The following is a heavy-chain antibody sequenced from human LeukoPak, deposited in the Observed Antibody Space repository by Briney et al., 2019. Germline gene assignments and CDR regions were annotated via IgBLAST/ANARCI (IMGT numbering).Heavy chain of an antibody. CDR3: ASGTTGTTGFNY. V-gene: IGHV3-21*01. CDR2: ISSGSAYI. Sequence: GGSLRHSCTASGFSFSDYTMNWIRQAPGKGLEWLSSISSGSAYIHYADSVKGRFTISRDNAKNSLNLQMSSLRAEDTAVYYCASGTTGTTGFNYWGQGTLVTVSS. J-gene: IGHJ4*02. D-gene: IGHD1-7*01. CDR1: GFSFSDYT.